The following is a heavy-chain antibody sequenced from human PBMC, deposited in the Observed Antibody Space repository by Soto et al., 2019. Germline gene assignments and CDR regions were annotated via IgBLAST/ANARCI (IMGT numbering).Heavy chain of an antibody. CDR3: AKAGVRYVVPAAII. V-gene: IGHV1-18*04. J-gene: IGHJ4*02. Sequence: GASVKVSCKASGYTYTGYYMHWVRQAHGQGLEWMGWISAYNGNTNYAQKLQGRVTMTTDTSTSTAYMELRSLRAEDTAVYYCAKAGVRYVVPAAIIWGQGTLVTVSS. D-gene: IGHD2-2*01. CDR1: GYTYTGYY. CDR2: ISAYNGNT.